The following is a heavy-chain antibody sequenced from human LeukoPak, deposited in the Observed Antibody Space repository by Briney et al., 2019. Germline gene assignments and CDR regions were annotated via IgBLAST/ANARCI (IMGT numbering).Heavy chain of an antibody. J-gene: IGHJ4*01. D-gene: IGHD6-13*01. Sequence: PGGSLRLSCAASGFTFSTYSMNWVRQAPGKGLEWVTSISSSSSYIYYVDSVKGRFTISRDNAKNSLYLQMNSLRAEDTAVYYCARKWYRSSWSDSVYFDYWGHGTLVTVSS. CDR3: ARKWYRSSWSDSVYFDY. CDR2: ISSSSSYI. CDR1: GFTFSTYS. V-gene: IGHV3-21*01.